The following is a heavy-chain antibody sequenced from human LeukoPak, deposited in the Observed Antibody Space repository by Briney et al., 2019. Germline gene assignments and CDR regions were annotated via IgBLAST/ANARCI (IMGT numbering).Heavy chain of an antibody. V-gene: IGHV1-18*01. J-gene: IGHJ4*02. CDR3: ARDRELWFGELFGYFDY. CDR2: ISAYNGNT. D-gene: IGHD3-10*01. Sequence: ASVKVSCKASGYTFTSYGISWVRQAPGQGLEWMGWISAYNGNTNYAQKLQGRVTMTTDTSTSTAYMELRSLRSDDTAVYYCARDRELWFGELFGYFDYWGQGTLVTVSS. CDR1: GYTFTSYG.